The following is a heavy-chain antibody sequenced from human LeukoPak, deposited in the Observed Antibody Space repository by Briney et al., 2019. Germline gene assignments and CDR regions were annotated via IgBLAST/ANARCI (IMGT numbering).Heavy chain of an antibody. Sequence: PGGSLRLSCAASGFTFSSYGMHWVRQAPGKGLEWVSAISGSGGSTYYADSVKGRFTISRDNSKNTLYLQMNSLRAEDTAVYYCAKLKYSSGYFDYWGQGTLVTVSS. CDR2: ISGSGGST. V-gene: IGHV3-23*01. D-gene: IGHD3-22*01. CDR1: GFTFSSYG. CDR3: AKLKYSSGYFDY. J-gene: IGHJ4*02.